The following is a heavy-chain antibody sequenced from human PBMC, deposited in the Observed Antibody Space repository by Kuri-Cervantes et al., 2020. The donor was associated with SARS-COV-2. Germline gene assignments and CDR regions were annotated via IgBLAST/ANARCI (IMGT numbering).Heavy chain of an antibody. CDR2: IYTSGST. J-gene: IGHJ4*02. CDR1: GGPISSGSYY. CDR3: ARHGTGYDFWSGYYGEDY. Sequence: LRLSCTVSGGPISSGSYYWSWIRQPAGKGLEWIGHIYTSGSTNYNPSLKSRVTISVDTSKNQFSLKLSSVTAADTAVYYCARHGTGYDFWSGYYGEDYWGQGTLVTVSS. V-gene: IGHV4-61*09. D-gene: IGHD3-3*01.